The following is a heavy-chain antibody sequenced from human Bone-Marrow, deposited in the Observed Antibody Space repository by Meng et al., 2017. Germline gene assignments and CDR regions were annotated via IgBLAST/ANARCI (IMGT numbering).Heavy chain of an antibody. CDR3: ARDQGNYYYGMDV. V-gene: IGHV3-74*01. Sequence: GESLKISCAASGFTFSDYWMLWVRQAPGKGLVWVSRINGDGSITGYADSVKGRFTISRDNAKNTLYLQMNSLRAEDTAVYYCARDQGNYYYGMDVWGQGTTVTVSS. CDR1: GFTFSDYW. J-gene: IGHJ6*02. CDR2: INGDGSIT.